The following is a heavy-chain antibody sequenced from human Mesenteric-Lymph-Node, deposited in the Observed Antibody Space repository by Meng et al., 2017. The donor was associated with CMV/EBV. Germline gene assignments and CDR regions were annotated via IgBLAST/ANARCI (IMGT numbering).Heavy chain of an antibody. Sequence: SETLSLTCTVSGGSISGYYFNWIRQPPGKGLEWIGSIYYSGSTYYNPSLKSRVTISVDTSKNQFSLKLSSVTAADTAVYYCAREYSSGWPFDYWGQGTLVTVSS. CDR1: GGSISGYY. CDR2: IYYSGST. J-gene: IGHJ4*02. CDR3: AREYSSGWPFDY. D-gene: IGHD6-19*01. V-gene: IGHV4-59*12.